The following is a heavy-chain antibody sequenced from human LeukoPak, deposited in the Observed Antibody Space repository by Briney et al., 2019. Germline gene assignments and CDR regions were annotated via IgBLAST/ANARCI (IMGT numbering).Heavy chain of an antibody. CDR3: AREGSAGYCSGGSCRQASLPFDY. J-gene: IGHJ4*02. CDR2: IIPIFGTA. D-gene: IGHD2-15*01. CDR1: GGTFSSYA. V-gene: IGHV1-69*06. Sequence: GASVKVSCKASGGTFSSYAISWVRQAPGQGLEWMGGIIPIFGTANYAQKFKGRVTITADKSTSTAYMELSSLRSEDTAVYYCAREGSAGYCSGGSCRQASLPFDYWGRGTLVTVSS.